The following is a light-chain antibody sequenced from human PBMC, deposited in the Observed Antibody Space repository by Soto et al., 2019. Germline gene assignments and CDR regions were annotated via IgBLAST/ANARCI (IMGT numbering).Light chain of an antibody. CDR2: GAS. CDR1: QSVSSSY. J-gene: IGKJ1*01. V-gene: IGKV3-20*01. CDR3: QQYGSSRLT. Sequence: EIVLTQSPGTLSLSPGERATLSCRASQSVSSSYLAWYQQKHGQAPRLLIYGASSRATGIPDRFSGSGSGTEFTLTISRLEPEDFAVYYCQQYGSSRLTFGQGTKVEIK.